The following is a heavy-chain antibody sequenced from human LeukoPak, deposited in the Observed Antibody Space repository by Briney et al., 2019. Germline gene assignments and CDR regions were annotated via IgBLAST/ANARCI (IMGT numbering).Heavy chain of an antibody. V-gene: IGHV1-2*02. J-gene: IGHJ5*02. D-gene: IGHD2-2*01. CDR3: ARFYCSSTSCYFWFDP. Sequence: ASVKVSCKASGYTFTGYYMHWVRQAPGQGLEWMGWINPNSGGTNYAQKFQGRVTMTRDTSISTAYMELSRLRSDDTAVYYCARFYCSSTSCYFWFDPWGQGTLVTVSS. CDR1: GYTFTGYY. CDR2: INPNSGGT.